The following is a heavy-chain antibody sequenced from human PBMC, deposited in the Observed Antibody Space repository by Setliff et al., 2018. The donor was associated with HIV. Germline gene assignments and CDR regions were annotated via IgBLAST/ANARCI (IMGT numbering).Heavy chain of an antibody. Sequence: SETLSLTCTVSGDSISSGGYYWSWIRQHPGKGLEWIGYVYYSGSPDYNPSLKSQVTISLDRSKNQFSLKLSSVTAADTAVYYCARALKARVDPWGQGTLVTVSS. CDR3: ARALKARVDP. CDR2: VYYSGSP. V-gene: IGHV4-31*01. J-gene: IGHJ5*02. CDR1: GDSISSGGYY. D-gene: IGHD6-6*01.